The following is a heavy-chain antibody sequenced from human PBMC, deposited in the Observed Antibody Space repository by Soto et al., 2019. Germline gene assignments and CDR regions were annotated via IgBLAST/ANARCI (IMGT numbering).Heavy chain of an antibody. CDR1: GGTFSSYA. V-gene: IGHV1-69*06. D-gene: IGHD6-13*01. CDR2: FIPLFGTA. CDR3: ATDRTRSWPPFFDY. Sequence: SVKVSCKASGGTFSSYAISWVRQAPGQGLEWMGGFIPLFGTAKNAQKFQGRVTITADKSTSTGYMELSSLRSEDTAVYYCATDRTRSWPPFFDYWGQGTLVTVSS. J-gene: IGHJ4*02.